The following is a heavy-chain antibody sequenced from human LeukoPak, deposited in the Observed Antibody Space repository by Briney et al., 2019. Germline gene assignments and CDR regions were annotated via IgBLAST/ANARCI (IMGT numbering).Heavy chain of an antibody. D-gene: IGHD4-17*01. V-gene: IGHV3-30-3*01. J-gene: IGHJ4*02. CDR2: ISYDGNNK. CDR1: GFTFSSYS. CDR3: ARDSNYGDSLDFDY. Sequence: GGSLRLSCSASGFTFSSYSMHWVRQAPGKGLEWVAVISYDGNNKYDADSVKGRFTISRDNAKNSLYLQMNSLRAEDTAVYYCARDSNYGDSLDFDYWGQGTLVTVSS.